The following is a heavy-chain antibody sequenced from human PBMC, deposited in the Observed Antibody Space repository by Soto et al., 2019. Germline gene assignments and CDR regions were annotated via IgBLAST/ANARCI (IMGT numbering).Heavy chain of an antibody. J-gene: IGHJ4*02. CDR3: AKAEGQYCTNGVCSPYFDY. D-gene: IGHD2-8*01. Sequence: WGSLRLSCVASGFTFSSYAMSWVRQAPGKGLEWVSAISGSGGSTYYADSVKVRFTISRDNSKNTLYLQMNSLRAEDTAVYYCAKAEGQYCTNGVCSPYFDYWGQGTLVTVSS. CDR2: ISGSGGST. CDR1: GFTFSSYA. V-gene: IGHV3-23*01.